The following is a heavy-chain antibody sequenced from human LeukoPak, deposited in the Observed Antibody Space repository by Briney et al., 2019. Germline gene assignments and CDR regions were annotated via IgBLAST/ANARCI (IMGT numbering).Heavy chain of an antibody. J-gene: IGHJ4*02. V-gene: IGHV6-1*01. CDR1: GYSVPSNSAS. D-gene: IGHD4/OR15-4a*01. CDR3: TRGGSGMTVALFDN. CDR2: TYYRSKWYN. Sequence: SQTLSLTCAISGYSVPSNSASWNWIRQSPSRGLEWLGRTYYRSKWYNDYAVSVKSRITVNPDTSKNQFSLQLNSVTPDDTAVYYCTRGGSGMTVALFDNWGQGTLVTVSS.